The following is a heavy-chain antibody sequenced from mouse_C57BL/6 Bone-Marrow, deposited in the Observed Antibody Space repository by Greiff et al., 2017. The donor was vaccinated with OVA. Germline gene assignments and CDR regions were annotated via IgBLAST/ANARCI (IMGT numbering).Heavy chain of an antibody. CDR3: ARDRGTTVVATDFDY. Sequence: DVKLVESGGGLVKPGGSLKLSCAASGFTFSSYAMPWVRQTPEKRLEWVATISDGGSYTYYPDNVKGRFTLSRDNDKTNLYLQMSHLKSEDTAMYYWARDRGTTVVATDFDYWGQGTTLTVTS. D-gene: IGHD1-1*01. CDR2: ISDGGSYT. V-gene: IGHV5-4*01. CDR1: GFTFSSYA. J-gene: IGHJ2*01.